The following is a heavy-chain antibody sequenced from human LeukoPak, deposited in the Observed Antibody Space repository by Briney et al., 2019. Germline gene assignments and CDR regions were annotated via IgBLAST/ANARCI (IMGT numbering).Heavy chain of an antibody. CDR3: AREYGDYAGTDY. CDR1: GFTFSSYA. V-gene: IGHV3-30-3*01. CDR2: ISYDGSNK. D-gene: IGHD4-17*01. Sequence: GGSLRLSCAASGFTFSSYAMHWVRQAPGKGLEWVAVISYDGSNKYYADSVKGRFTISRDNSKNTLYLQMNSLRAEDTAVYYCAREYGDYAGTDYWGQGTLVTVSS. J-gene: IGHJ4*02.